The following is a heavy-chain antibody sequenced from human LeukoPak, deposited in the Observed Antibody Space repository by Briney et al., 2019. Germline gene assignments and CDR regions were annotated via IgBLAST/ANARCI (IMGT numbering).Heavy chain of an antibody. V-gene: IGHV3-30*02. CDR1: GFTFSSYG. J-gene: IGHJ4*02. D-gene: IGHD3-22*01. CDR3: AKVHSDYYDSSGYFDY. Sequence: HPGGSLRLSCAASGFTFSSYGMHWVRQAPGKGLEWVAFIRYDGSNKYYADSVKGRFTTSRDNSKNTLYLQMNSLRAEDTAVYYCAKVHSDYYDSSGYFDYWGQGTLVTVSS. CDR2: IRYDGSNK.